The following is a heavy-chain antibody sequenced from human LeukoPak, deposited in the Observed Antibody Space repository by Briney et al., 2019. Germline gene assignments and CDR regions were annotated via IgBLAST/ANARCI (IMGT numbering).Heavy chain of an antibody. CDR3: ARQGGVIAKIDY. J-gene: IGHJ4*02. Sequence: PSETLSLTCTVSGGSISSYYWSWIRQPPGKGPEWIGYIYYSGSTNYNPSLKSRVTISVDTSKNQFSLKLSSVTAADTAVYYCARQGGVIAKIDYWGQGTLVTVSS. D-gene: IGHD3-16*02. CDR1: GGSISSYY. CDR2: IYYSGST. V-gene: IGHV4-59*08.